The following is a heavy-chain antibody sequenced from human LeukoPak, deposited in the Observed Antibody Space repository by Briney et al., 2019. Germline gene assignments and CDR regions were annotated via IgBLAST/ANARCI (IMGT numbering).Heavy chain of an antibody. CDR2: INHSGST. Sequence: PSETLSLTCAVYGGSFSGYYWSWIRQPPGKGLEWIGEINHSGSTNYNPSLKSRVTISVDASKNQFSLKLSSVTAADTAVYYCARRYSSSWYGIDYWGQGTLVTVSS. D-gene: IGHD6-13*01. CDR3: ARRYSSSWYGIDY. J-gene: IGHJ4*02. CDR1: GGSFSGYY. V-gene: IGHV4-34*01.